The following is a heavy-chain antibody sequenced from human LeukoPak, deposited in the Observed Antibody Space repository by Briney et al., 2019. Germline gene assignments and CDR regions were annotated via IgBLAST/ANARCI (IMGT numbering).Heavy chain of an antibody. J-gene: IGHJ4*02. CDR2: INWNCGST. V-gene: IGHV3-20*04. CDR1: GFTFSSYS. D-gene: IGHD2-21*01. CDR3: ARDAYCGGDCYYVPDY. Sequence: GGSLRLSCAASGFTFSSYSMNWVRQAPGKGLEWVSGINWNCGSTGYADSVKGRFTISRDNAKNSLYLQMNSLRAEDTALYYCARDAYCGGDCYYVPDYWGQGTLVTVSS.